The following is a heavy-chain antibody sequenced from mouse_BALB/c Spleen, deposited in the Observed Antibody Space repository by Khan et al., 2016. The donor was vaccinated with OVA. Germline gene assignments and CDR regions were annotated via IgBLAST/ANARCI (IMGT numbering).Heavy chain of an antibody. J-gene: IGHJ3*01. CDR1: GYSFTTYY. V-gene: IGHV1-34*01. Sequence: EVQLQESGPELMKPGASVKISCKAPGYSFTTYYMHWVKQSPGKSLAWIGSIDPFNGGNDYNQTFKGQATLTVDKVSSTAYMHRSSLTSDVSAVCYCARGTFDYWGQGTLVTVSA. CDR3: ARGTFDY. CDR2: IDPFNGGN. D-gene: IGHD3-3*01.